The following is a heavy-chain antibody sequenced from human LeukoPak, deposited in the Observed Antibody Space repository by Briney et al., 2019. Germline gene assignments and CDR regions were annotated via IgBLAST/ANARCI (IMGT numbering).Heavy chain of an antibody. CDR2: IYYSGST. V-gene: IGHV4-59*01. D-gene: IGHD2-2*02. CDR1: GGSISSYY. CDR3: ATICSSTRCHNYMDV. Sequence: PSETLSLTCTVSGGSISSYYWSWIRQPPGKGLEWIGYIYYSGSTNYNPSLKSQVTISVNRSNNQFSLKLSSVTAADPAVYYCATICSSTRCHNYMDVWGKGTTVTVSS. J-gene: IGHJ6*03.